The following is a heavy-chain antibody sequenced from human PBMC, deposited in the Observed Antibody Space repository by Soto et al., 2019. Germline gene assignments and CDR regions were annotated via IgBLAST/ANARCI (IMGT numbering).Heavy chain of an antibody. V-gene: IGHV1-69*13. J-gene: IGHJ4*02. Sequence: SVKVSCKPSGGTFSTYAINWVRQAPGQGLEWMGGIIPIVGTANYAQKFQGRVTITADESTSTAYMEVSSLRSEDTAVYYCAIEYVSVASAGQFYFDSWGQGTLVTVSS. D-gene: IGHD6-13*01. CDR2: IIPIVGTA. CDR1: GGTFSTYA. CDR3: AIEYVSVASAGQFYFDS.